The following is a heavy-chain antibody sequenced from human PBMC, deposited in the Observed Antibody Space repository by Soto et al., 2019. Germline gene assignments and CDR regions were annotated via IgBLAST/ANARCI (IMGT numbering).Heavy chain of an antibody. Sequence: SETLSLTCTVSGGSISSGGYYWSWIRQHPGKGLEWIGYIYYSGSTYYNPSLKSRVTISVDTSKNQFSLKLSSVTAADTAVYYCARDHSSQTYYYYAMDVWGQGTTVTVSS. J-gene: IGHJ6*02. CDR1: GGSISSGGYY. D-gene: IGHD6-13*01. V-gene: IGHV4-31*03. CDR3: ARDHSSQTYYYYAMDV. CDR2: IYYSGST.